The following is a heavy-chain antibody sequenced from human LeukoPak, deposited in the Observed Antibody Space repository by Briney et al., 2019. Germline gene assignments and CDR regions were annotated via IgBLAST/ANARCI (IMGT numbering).Heavy chain of an antibody. J-gene: IGHJ4*02. CDR1: GFTFSRSA. Sequence: GGSLRLFCAASGFTFSRSAMSGVPQAPGKGLEGGSNISGSGSGGSTYYAGSVKGRFTISRDNSKNTLALQMNSLRAEDTAVYYCAKSGYNRFDYWGQGTLVTVSS. CDR3: AKSGYNRFDY. V-gene: IGHV3-23*01. D-gene: IGHD5-24*01. CDR2: ISGSGSGGST.